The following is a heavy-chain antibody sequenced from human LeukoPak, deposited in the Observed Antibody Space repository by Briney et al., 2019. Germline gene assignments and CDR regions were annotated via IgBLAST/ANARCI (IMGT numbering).Heavy chain of an antibody. J-gene: IGHJ5*02. D-gene: IGHD2-2*01. CDR1: GFTFSSYG. Sequence: PGGSLRLSCAASGFTFSSYGMSWVRQAPGKGLEWIGYIYYSGSTNYNPSLKSRVTISVDTSKNQFSLKLSSVTAADTAMYYCARGGRSSDSFDPWGQGMLVTVSS. CDR2: IYYSGST. V-gene: IGHV4-59*12. CDR3: ARGGRSSDSFDP.